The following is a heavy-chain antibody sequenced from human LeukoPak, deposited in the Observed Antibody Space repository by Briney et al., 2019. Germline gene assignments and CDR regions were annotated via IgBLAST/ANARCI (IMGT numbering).Heavy chain of an antibody. J-gene: IGHJ5*02. V-gene: IGHV4-34*01. CDR3: ARVNECRASRCFTSCSYP. Sequence: ETLSLTCAVYGGSFSGYYWGWIRQPPGKGLEWIGSVYYGDSPYYNPSLTSRVTMSVDTSKNQFSLKIYSVTAADTAVYYCARVNECRASRCFTSCSYPWGQGTLVTASS. CDR2: VYYGDSP. CDR1: GGSFSGYY. D-gene: IGHD2-2*01.